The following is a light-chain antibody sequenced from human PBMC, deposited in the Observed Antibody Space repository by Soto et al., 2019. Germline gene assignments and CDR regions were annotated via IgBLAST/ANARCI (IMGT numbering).Light chain of an antibody. CDR3: QQRSNWPLT. V-gene: IGKV3-11*01. CDR1: QSVRNY. Sequence: EIVLPQSPAPLSLSPGERATLSCRASQSVRNYLAWYQQKPGQAPRLLIYDTSNRATGIPARFSGSGSETDFTLTISRLEPEDFAVYYCQQRSNWPLTFGGGTKVEIK. CDR2: DTS. J-gene: IGKJ4*01.